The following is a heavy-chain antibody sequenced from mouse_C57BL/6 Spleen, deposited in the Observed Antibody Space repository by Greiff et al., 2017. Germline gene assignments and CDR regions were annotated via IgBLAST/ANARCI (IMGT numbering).Heavy chain of an antibody. J-gene: IGHJ4*01. CDR1: GFSFNTYA. CDR2: IRSKSNNYAT. D-gene: IGHD2-10*01. Sequence: EVKLVESGGGLVQPKGSLKLSCAASGFSFNTYAMNWVRQAPGQGLEWVARIRSKSNNYATYYADSVKDRFTISRDDSESMLYLQMNNLKTEDTAMYYCVRSYYGNGYYYAMDYWGQGTSVTVSS. V-gene: IGHV10-1*01. CDR3: VRSYYGNGYYYAMDY.